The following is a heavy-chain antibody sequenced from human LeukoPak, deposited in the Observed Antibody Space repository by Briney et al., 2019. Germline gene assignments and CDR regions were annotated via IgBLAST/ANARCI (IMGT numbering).Heavy chain of an antibody. V-gene: IGHV4-38-2*01. CDR2: IYQSGST. D-gene: IGHD6-19*01. CDR3: ARRVRGSGVNWFDP. CDR1: GYSISCGYY. Sequence: SETLSLTCAVAGYSISCGYYWGWIRQPPGKGLEWIGTIYQSGSTNYNPSLKSRVTISVDTSKNQFSLKLSSLTAADTAVYYCARRVRGSGVNWFDPWGQGTLVTVSS. J-gene: IGHJ5*02.